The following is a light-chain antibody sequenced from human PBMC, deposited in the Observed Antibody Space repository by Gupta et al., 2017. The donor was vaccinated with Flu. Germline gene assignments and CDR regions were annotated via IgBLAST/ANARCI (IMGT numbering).Light chain of an antibody. V-gene: IGKV3-20*01. J-gene: IGKJ2*03. CDR2: GAS. Sequence: ELVLPQSPDTLSLSPGERAPLSCRASQSVSSSYLAWYQQKPGQAPRLLMYGASNRAIGIPDRFSGSGSGTDFTLTISRLEPEDFAVYYCQQYGSSRYSFGQGTKLEI. CDR1: QSVSSSY. CDR3: QQYGSSRYS.